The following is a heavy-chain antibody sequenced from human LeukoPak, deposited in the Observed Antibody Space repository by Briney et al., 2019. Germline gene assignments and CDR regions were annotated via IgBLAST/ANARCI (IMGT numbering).Heavy chain of an antibody. J-gene: IGHJ5*02. CDR2: IYPGDSDT. CDR3: ARRLVTTGNWFDP. V-gene: IGHV5-51*01. CDR1: GYSFTSYW. D-gene: IGHD4-11*01. Sequence: GESPKISCKGSGYSFTSYWIGWVRQMPGKGLEWMGIIYPGDSDTRYSPSFQGQVTISADKSISTAYLQWSSLKASDTAMYYCARRLVTTGNWFDPWGQGTLVTVSS.